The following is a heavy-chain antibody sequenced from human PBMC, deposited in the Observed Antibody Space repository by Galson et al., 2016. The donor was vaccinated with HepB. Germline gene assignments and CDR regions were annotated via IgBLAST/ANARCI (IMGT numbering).Heavy chain of an antibody. V-gene: IGHV3-23*03. CDR3: AKEVGGLIAGWYNDY. D-gene: IGHD1-1*01. CDR2: VEKDGSYT. J-gene: IGHJ4*02. CDR1: GFTFVNYA. Sequence: SLRLSCAASGFTFVNYAMTWVRQAPGKGLEWVSTVEKDGSYTYYADSVQGRFTISRDSSNNTLSLHMNSLRAEATAVYYCAKEVGGLIAGWYNDYWGQGTLVTVSS.